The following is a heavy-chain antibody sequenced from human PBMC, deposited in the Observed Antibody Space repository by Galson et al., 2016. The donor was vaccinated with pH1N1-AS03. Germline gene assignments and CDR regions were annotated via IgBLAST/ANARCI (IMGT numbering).Heavy chain of an antibody. CDR2: ISFDGTNK. Sequence: LRLSCAASGFTISNFGMLWVRQAPGQGLEWVAIISFDGTNKYYADSVKGRFSISRDNSKNTLYLQMNSLRAEDTAVYYCARDRHYYDYIWGTYRYDWYFDLWGRGTLVTVSS. V-gene: IGHV3-30*03. CDR3: ARDRHYYDYIWGTYRYDWYFDL. J-gene: IGHJ2*01. CDR1: GFTISNFG. D-gene: IGHD3-16*02.